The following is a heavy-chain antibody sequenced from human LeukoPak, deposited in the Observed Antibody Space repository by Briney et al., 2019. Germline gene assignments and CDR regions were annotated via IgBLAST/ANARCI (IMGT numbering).Heavy chain of an antibody. CDR1: GDTFSCHG. CDR3: AKAGIQLWEGDSFYYYLDV. D-gene: IGHD5-18*01. V-gene: IGHV1-69*06. CDR2: IIPLSGPA. J-gene: IGHJ6*03. Sequence: SVKVSCKASGDTFSCHGISWVRQAPGQGLEWMGGIIPLSGPANYAPKFQGTVTITADKSTGTAYFELNSLRSEDTAVYYCAKAGIQLWEGDSFYYYLDVWGKGTTVTVSS.